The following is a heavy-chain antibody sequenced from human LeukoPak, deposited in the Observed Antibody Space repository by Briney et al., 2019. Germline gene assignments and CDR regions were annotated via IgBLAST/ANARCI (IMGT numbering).Heavy chain of an antibody. Sequence: ASVKVSCKASGYTFTTYYMHWVRQAPGQGLEWMGIINPSGGSTTYAQNFQGRVTITRDTSASTAYMELSSLRSEDTAVYYCARGGGHCSSTSCYGNWFDPWGQGTLVTVSS. CDR3: ARGGGHCSSTSCYGNWFDP. D-gene: IGHD2-2*01. J-gene: IGHJ5*02. CDR1: GYTFTTYY. V-gene: IGHV1-46*01. CDR2: INPSGGST.